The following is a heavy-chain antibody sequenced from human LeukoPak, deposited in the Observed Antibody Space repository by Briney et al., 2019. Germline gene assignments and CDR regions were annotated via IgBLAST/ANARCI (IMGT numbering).Heavy chain of an antibody. V-gene: IGHV3-30*02. D-gene: IGHD1-7*01. Sequence: GGSLRLSCAASGLPFSHSGMHWVRQAPGKGLEWVAFIRYDGSNKYYADSVKGRFTISRDNSKNALYLQMNNLRGEDTAVYYCFGITVTDVPYWGQGTLVTVSS. CDR2: IRYDGSNK. CDR3: FGITVTDVPY. CDR1: GLPFSHSG. J-gene: IGHJ4*02.